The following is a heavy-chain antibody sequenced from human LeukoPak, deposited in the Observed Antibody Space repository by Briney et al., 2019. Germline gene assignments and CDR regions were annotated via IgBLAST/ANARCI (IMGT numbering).Heavy chain of an antibody. J-gene: IGHJ4*02. CDR1: GFTFADYF. Sequence: GGCLRLSCAASGFTFADYFMHWVRQAPGKGLECISFISGDGTTTYYRDSVRGRFTISRDNSKNSLYLQLESLRADDTALYFCATSHGWSPDHWGQGTLVTVSS. D-gene: IGHD6-19*01. V-gene: IGHV3-43*02. CDR3: ATSHGWSPDH. CDR2: ISGDGTTT.